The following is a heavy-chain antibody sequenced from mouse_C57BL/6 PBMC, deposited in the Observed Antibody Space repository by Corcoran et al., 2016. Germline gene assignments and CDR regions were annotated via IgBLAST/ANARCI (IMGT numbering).Heavy chain of an antibody. Sequence: QVQLKQSGAELVRPGASVKLSCKASGYTFTDYYINWVKQRPGQGLEWIARIYPGSGNTYYNEKFKGKATLTAEKSSSTAYMQLSSLTSEDSAVYFCARSWPRPLFDYWGQGTTLTVSS. J-gene: IGHJ2*01. CDR1: GYTFTDYY. CDR3: ARSWPRPLFDY. CDR2: IYPGSGNT. V-gene: IGHV1-76*01.